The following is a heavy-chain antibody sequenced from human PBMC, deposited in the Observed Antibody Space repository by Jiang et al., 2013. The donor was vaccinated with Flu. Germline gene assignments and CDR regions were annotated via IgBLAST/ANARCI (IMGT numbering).Heavy chain of an antibody. CDR3: ARVPHSSGWSYYFDY. Sequence: KKPGASVKVSCKASGYTFTSYYMHWVRQAPGQGLEWMGIINPSGGSTSYAQKFQGRVTMTRDTSTSTVYMELSSLRSEDAAVYYCARVPHSSGWSYYFDYWGQGTLVTVSS. V-gene: IGHV1-46*01. CDR2: INPSGGST. J-gene: IGHJ4*02. D-gene: IGHD6-19*01. CDR1: GYTFTSYY.